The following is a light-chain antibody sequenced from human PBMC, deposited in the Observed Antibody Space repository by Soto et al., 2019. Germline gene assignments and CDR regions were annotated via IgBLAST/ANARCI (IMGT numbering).Light chain of an antibody. CDR3: RHYGTSIT. CDR2: GAS. CDR1: QSVSSSY. Sequence: EIVLTQSPGTLSLSPGERATLSCRASQSVSSSYLAWYQQRPGQALRLLIYGASSKATDIPVRFSGSGSGTDFTLTISRLEPEDFAVYYCRHYGTSITFGEGTRLEMK. J-gene: IGKJ5*01. V-gene: IGKV3-20*01.